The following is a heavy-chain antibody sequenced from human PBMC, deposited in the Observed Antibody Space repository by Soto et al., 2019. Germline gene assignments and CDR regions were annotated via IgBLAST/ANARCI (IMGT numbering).Heavy chain of an antibody. J-gene: IGHJ5*02. CDR2: IYSRGST. CDR1: GGSISYYY. CDR3: ARTPHGSWPNYFYP. Sequence: QVQLQESGPTLVKPSETLSLTCTVSGGSISYYYWSWIRQAPEKGLEWIGYIYSRGSTNYTPSLKSRVPISVEPSKNQCSLKLSSVTAADTAVYYCARTPHGSWPNYFYPGGQGIMVTVSS. V-gene: IGHV4-59*01. D-gene: IGHD6-13*01.